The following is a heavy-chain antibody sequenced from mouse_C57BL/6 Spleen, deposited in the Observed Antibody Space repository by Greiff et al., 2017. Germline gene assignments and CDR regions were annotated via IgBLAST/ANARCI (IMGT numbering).Heavy chain of an antibody. CDR1: GYAFSSYW. D-gene: IGHD2-2*01. CDR2: IYPGDGDT. J-gene: IGHJ2*01. Sequence: VQLQQSGAELVKPGASVKISCKASGYAFSSYWMNWVKQRPGKGLEWIGQIYPGDGDTNYNGKFKGKATLTADKSSSTAYMQLSSLTSEDSAVYFCARGDYGYGEGFDYWGQGTTLTVSS. V-gene: IGHV1-80*01. CDR3: ARGDYGYGEGFDY.